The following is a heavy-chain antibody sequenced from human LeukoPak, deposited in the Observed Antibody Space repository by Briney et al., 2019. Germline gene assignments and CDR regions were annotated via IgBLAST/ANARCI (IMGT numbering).Heavy chain of an antibody. V-gene: IGHV4-4*07. CDR2: IYTSGST. Sequence: SETLSLTCTVSGGSISSYYWSWIRQTAGKGLAWTGRIYTSGSTNYNPSLKSRVTMSVDTSKNQFSLKLSSVTAADTAVYYCARVGSSSWFRYFDLWGRGTLVTVSS. CDR3: ARVGSSSWFRYFDL. D-gene: IGHD6-13*01. CDR1: GGSISSYY. J-gene: IGHJ2*01.